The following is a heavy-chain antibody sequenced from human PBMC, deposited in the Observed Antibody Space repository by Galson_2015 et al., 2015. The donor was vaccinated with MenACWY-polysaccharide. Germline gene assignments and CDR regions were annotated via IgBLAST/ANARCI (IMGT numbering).Heavy chain of an antibody. V-gene: IGHV1-3*01. CDR3: ARDSIERCSGGSCYSVPDAFDI. J-gene: IGHJ3*02. D-gene: IGHD2-15*01. CDR2: INAGNGNT. Sequence: SVKVSCKASGYTFTSYAMHWVRQAPGQRLEWMGWINAGNGNTKYSQKLQGRVTITRDTSASTAYMELSSLRSEDTAVYYCARDSIERCSGGSCYSVPDAFDIWGQGTMVTVSS. CDR1: GYTFTSYA.